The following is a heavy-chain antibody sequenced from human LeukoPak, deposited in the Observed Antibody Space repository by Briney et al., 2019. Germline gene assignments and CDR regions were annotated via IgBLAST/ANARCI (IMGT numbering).Heavy chain of an antibody. CDR1: GFTFSSYA. Sequence: GGSLRLFCAASGFTFSSYAMHWVRQAPGKGLEWVAVISYDGSNKYYADSVKGRFTISRDNSKNTLYLQMNSLRAEDTAVYYCAGDIDCSGGSCSGRFDPWGQGTLVTVSS. J-gene: IGHJ5*02. CDR2: ISYDGSNK. CDR3: AGDIDCSGGSCSGRFDP. V-gene: IGHV3-30-3*01. D-gene: IGHD2-15*01.